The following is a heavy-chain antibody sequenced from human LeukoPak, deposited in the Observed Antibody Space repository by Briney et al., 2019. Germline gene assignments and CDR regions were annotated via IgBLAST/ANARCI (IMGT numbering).Heavy chain of an antibody. V-gene: IGHV1-46*01. CDR3: VREEEGGTFDY. Sequence: ASVKVSCTASGYTFTSYNIHWVRQAPGQGLEWMGLITTSGGITTYAQKFQGRVTMTKDTSTSTVYMEMSSLRSEDTAVYYCVREEEGGTFDYWGQGTLVIVSS. D-gene: IGHD3-16*01. J-gene: IGHJ4*02. CDR2: ITTSGGIT. CDR1: GYTFTSYN.